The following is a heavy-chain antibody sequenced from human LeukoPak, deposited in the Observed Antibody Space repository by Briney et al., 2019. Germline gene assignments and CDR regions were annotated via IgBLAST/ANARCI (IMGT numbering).Heavy chain of an antibody. D-gene: IGHD2-2*01. J-gene: IGHJ4*02. CDR1: GYTFTSYG. CDR2: ISAYNGNT. CDR3: ARDMGVPAASYFFDY. Sequence: ASVKVSCKASGYTFTSYGISWVRHAPRQGLEWMGWISAYNGNTKYAQKLQGRVTMTTDTSPSTADMELRSLRSDDTAVFYCARDMGVPAASYFFDYWGQGTVVTVPS. V-gene: IGHV1-18*01.